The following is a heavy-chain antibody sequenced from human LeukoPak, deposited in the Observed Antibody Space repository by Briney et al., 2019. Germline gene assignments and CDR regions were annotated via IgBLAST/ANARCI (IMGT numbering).Heavy chain of an antibody. V-gene: IGHV1-2*02. CDR2: INPNSGGT. CDR3: ARGEDYDILTGYYTY. CDR1: GYTFTGYY. Sequence: ASVKVSCKASGYTFTGYYMHWVRQAPGQGLEWMGWINPNSGGTNFAQKFQARVTMTRDTSISTAYLELSRLRSDDTAVYYCARGEDYDILTGYYTYWGQGTLVTVSS. D-gene: IGHD3-9*01. J-gene: IGHJ4*02.